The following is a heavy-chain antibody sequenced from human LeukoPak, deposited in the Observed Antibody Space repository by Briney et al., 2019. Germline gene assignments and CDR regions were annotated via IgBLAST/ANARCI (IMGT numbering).Heavy chain of an antibody. J-gene: IGHJ4*02. CDR1: GGTFSSYA. Sequence: SVKVSCKASGGTFSSYAISWVRQAPGQGLEWMGGIIPIFGTANYAQKFQGRVTITADESTSTAYMELSSLRSEDTAVYYCARCGRMCSGYDYWGQGTLVTVSS. V-gene: IGHV1-69*01. CDR3: ARCGRMCSGYDY. D-gene: IGHD5-12*01. CDR2: IIPIFGTA.